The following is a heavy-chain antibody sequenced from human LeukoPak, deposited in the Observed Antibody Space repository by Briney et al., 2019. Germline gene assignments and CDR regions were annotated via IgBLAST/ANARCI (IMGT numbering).Heavy chain of an antibody. CDR2: IKQDGSEK. D-gene: IGHD2-2*01. CDR3: ARVSDCSSTSCYSYAAHLDY. J-gene: IGHJ4*02. V-gene: IGHV3-7*01. CDR1: GFTFSSYR. Sequence: GGSLRLSCAASGFTFSSYRMSWVRQAPGKGLEWVANIKQDGSEKYYVDSVKGRFTISRDNAKNSLYLQMNSLRAEDTAVYYCARVSDCSSTSCYSYAAHLDYWGQGTLVTVSS.